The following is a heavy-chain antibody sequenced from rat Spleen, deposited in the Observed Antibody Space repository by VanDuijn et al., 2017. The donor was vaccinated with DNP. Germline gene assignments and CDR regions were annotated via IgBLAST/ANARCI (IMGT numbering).Heavy chain of an antibody. CDR1: GFTFSDYY. CDR3: TSNPHIRTAAPFDY. V-gene: IGHV5-25*01. D-gene: IGHD3-8*01. J-gene: IGHJ2*01. Sequence: EVQLVESGGGLVQPGRSLKLSCAVSGFTFSDYYMAWVRQAPTKGLEWIASISTGGGNTYYRDSVKGRFTISRDNAKSTLYLQMDSLKSEDMATYYCTSNPHIRTAAPFDYWGQGVMVTVSS. CDR2: ISTGGGNT.